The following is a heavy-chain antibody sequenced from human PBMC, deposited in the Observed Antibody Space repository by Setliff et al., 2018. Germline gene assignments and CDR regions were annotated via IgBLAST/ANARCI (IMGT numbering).Heavy chain of an antibody. Sequence: ASETLSLTCAVYGGPFSSYYWSWIRQPPGKGLEWIGEINHSGSTNYNPSLKSRVTISVDTSKNQFSLKLSSVTAADTAVYYCARSPPTSTYYDFWSGYSYYFDYWGHGTLVTVSS. CDR1: GGPFSSYY. V-gene: IGHV4-34*01. CDR2: INHSGST. J-gene: IGHJ4*01. D-gene: IGHD3-3*01. CDR3: ARSPPTSTYYDFWSGYSYYFDY.